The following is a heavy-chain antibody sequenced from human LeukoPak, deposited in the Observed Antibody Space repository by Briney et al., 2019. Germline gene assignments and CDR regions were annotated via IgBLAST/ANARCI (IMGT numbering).Heavy chain of an antibody. J-gene: IGHJ4*02. D-gene: IGHD2-15*01. Sequence: PSETLSLTCTVSGVSITSCYWSWIRQPPGKGLEWIGYIYFIGSTNYNPYLKSRVTVSLDTTKNQVYLKLSSVSAADTAVYYCASTGYCIGGSCYSNYFDHWGQGTLVPVSS. CDR1: GVSITSCY. CDR2: IYFIGST. V-gene: IGHV4-59*08. CDR3: ASTGYCIGGSCYSNYFDH.